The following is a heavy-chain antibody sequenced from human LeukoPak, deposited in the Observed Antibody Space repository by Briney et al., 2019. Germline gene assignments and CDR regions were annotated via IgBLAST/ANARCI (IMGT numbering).Heavy chain of an antibody. Sequence: SETLSLTCAVYGGSFSGYYWSWIRQPPGKGLEWIGEINHSGSTNYNPSLKSRVTISVDTSKNQFSLKLTSVTPADTAVYYCARTAKYYYGSETYYFFDYWGQGTLVTVSS. V-gene: IGHV4-34*01. CDR2: INHSGST. CDR1: GGSFSGYY. D-gene: IGHD3-10*01. CDR3: ARTAKYYYGSETYYFFDY. J-gene: IGHJ4*02.